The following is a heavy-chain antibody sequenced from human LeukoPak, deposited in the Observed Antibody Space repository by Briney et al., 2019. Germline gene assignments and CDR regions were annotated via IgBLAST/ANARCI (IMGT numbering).Heavy chain of an antibody. CDR2: IGSSSSYI. CDR1: GFTFSSYS. D-gene: IGHD3-9*01. Sequence: PGGPLRLSCAASGFTFSSYSMNWVRQAPGKGLEWVSSIGSSSSYIYYADSVKGRFTISRDNAKNSLYLQMNSLRAEDTAVYYCAKAKPLTPADYWGQGTLVTVSS. J-gene: IGHJ4*02. CDR3: AKAKPLTPADY. V-gene: IGHV3-21*01.